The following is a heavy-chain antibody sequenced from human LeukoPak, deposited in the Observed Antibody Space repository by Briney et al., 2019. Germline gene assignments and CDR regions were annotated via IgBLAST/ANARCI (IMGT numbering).Heavy chain of an antibody. CDR3: AKGLRYSGSPGSPPAEYFQH. J-gene: IGHJ1*01. V-gene: IGHV3-23*01. Sequence: PGGSLRLSCAASGFTFSSYAMSWVRQAPGKGLEWVSAISGSGGSTYYADSVKGRFTISRDNSKNTLYLQMNSLRAEDTAVYYCAKGLRYSGSPGSPPAEYFQHWGQGTLVTVSS. D-gene: IGHD1-26*01. CDR2: ISGSGGST. CDR1: GFTFSSYA.